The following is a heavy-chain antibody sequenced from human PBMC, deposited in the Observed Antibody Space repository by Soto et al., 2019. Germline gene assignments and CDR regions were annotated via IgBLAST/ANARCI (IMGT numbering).Heavy chain of an antibody. CDR3: ACQNSSSLIPVDY. Sequence: EVQLVESGGGLVKPGGSLRLSCAASGFTFRSYSMKWVRQAPAKGLEWVSSISSSSSYIYYADSVKGRFTISRDNAKNSPYLLMNSLRAEDTAVYYCACQNSSSLIPVDYWGQGTLVTVSS. J-gene: IGHJ4*02. CDR2: ISSSSSYI. D-gene: IGHD6-13*01. V-gene: IGHV3-21*01. CDR1: GFTFRSYS.